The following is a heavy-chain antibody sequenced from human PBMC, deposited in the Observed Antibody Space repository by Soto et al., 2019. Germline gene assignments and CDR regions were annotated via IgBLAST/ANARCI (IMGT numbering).Heavy chain of an antibody. Sequence: EVQLLESGGGLVQPGGSLRLSCAASGFTFSSYAMSWVRQAPGKGLEWVSANSGSGGSTYYADSVKGRFTISRDNSKNTLYLQMNSLRAEDTAVYYCAKEGADCSSTSCYAYYFDYWGQGTLVTVSS. V-gene: IGHV3-23*01. CDR1: GFTFSSYA. D-gene: IGHD2-2*01. CDR2: NSGSGGST. CDR3: AKEGADCSSTSCYAYYFDY. J-gene: IGHJ4*02.